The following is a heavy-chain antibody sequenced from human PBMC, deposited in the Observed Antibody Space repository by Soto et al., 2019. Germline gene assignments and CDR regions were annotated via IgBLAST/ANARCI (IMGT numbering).Heavy chain of an antibody. CDR3: ARASDYYGSGRSFDY. CDR1: GGSISSGGYY. Sequence: SETLSLTCTVSGGSISSGGYYWSWIRLHPGKGLEWIGYIYYSGSTYYNPSLKSRVTISVDTSKNQFSLKLSSVTAADTAVYYCARASDYYGSGRSFDYWGQGTLVTVSS. J-gene: IGHJ4*02. D-gene: IGHD3-10*01. V-gene: IGHV4-31*02. CDR2: IYYSGST.